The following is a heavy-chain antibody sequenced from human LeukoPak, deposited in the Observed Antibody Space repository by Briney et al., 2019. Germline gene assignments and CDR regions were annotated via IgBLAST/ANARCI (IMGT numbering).Heavy chain of an antibody. CDR2: IYYSGST. Sequence: SETLSLTCTVSGGSISSSSYYWGWIRQPPGKGLEWIGSIYYSGSTYCNPSLKSRVTISVDTSKNQFSLKLSSVTAADTAVYYCARELSSGSYLLDYWGQGTLVTVSS. CDR1: GGSISSSSYY. CDR3: ARELSSGSYLLDY. D-gene: IGHD1-26*01. V-gene: IGHV4-39*07. J-gene: IGHJ4*02.